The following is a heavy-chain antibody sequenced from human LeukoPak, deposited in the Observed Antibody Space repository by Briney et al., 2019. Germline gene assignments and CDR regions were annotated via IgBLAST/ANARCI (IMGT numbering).Heavy chain of an antibody. D-gene: IGHD2/OR15-2a*01. J-gene: IGHJ4*02. Sequence: GGSLRLSCAASGFTFSSYAMSWVRQAPGKGLEWVSAISGSGGSTYYADSVKGRFTVSRDNSENTLYLQMHSLREEDTAMYFCARDSFLRSFDYWGQGTLVTVSS. CDR2: ISGSGGST. V-gene: IGHV3-23*01. CDR3: ARDSFLRSFDY. CDR1: GFTFSSYA.